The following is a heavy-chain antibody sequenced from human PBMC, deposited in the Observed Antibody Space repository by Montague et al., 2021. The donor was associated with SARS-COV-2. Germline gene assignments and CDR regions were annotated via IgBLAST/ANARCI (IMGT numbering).Heavy chain of an antibody. J-gene: IGHJ3*01. Sequence: SETLSLTCTVYGGSTGSGYWNWIRQAPGKRPDWIGYVYYTGDTKYNPSLQSRVTISIDTSENQFSLRLNSVTAADTAVYFCARGWAFDPWGQGRLVTVSS. CDR2: VYYTGDT. CDR1: GGSTGSGY. D-gene: IGHD6-19*01. V-gene: IGHV4-59*08. CDR3: ARGWAFDP.